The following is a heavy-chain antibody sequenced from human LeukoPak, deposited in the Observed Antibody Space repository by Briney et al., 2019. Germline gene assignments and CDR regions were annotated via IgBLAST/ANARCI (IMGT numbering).Heavy chain of an antibody. Sequence: ASVKVSCKASGYTFTSYYMHWVRQAPGQGPEWMGRIHPSGGSTTYAQEFQGRVAMTRDTSTSTLYMDLSSLRSEGTAVYYCAREKTGDYLFDYWGQGTLVTVSS. V-gene: IGHV1-46*01. CDR2: IHPSGGST. CDR3: AREKTGDYLFDY. D-gene: IGHD4-17*01. J-gene: IGHJ4*02. CDR1: GYTFTSYY.